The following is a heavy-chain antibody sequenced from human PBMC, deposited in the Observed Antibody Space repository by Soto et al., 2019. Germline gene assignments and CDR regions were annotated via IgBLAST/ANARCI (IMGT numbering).Heavy chain of an antibody. V-gene: IGHV4-39*01. J-gene: IGHJ3*02. CDR2: ISYTGST. Sequence: QLQLQESGPGLVKPSDTLSLTCTVSGGSISSSNYYWGWIRQHPGKGLECIGNISYTGSTYYNPSLKSRVTISVDTSKHQFSLKLSSVTAADTAVSYCARLWGELNAFDIWGQGTMVTVSS. CDR3: ARLWGELNAFDI. CDR1: GGSISSSNYY. D-gene: IGHD3-16*01.